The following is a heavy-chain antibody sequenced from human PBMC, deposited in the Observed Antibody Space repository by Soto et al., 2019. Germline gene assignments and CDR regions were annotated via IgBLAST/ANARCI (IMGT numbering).Heavy chain of an antibody. J-gene: IGHJ4*02. CDR1: GGSINSYY. D-gene: IGHD3-10*01. CDR2: MYNSGST. Sequence: PSETLSLTCTVSGGSINSYYWTWIRAPPRKGLEWIGFMYNSGSTHYNPSLKSRVTISLDTSKNQFSLNLRSVTAADTAVYYCASMGYHYGSGSYPLDYWGQGTLVTVSS. CDR3: ASMGYHYGSGSYPLDY. V-gene: IGHV4-59*08.